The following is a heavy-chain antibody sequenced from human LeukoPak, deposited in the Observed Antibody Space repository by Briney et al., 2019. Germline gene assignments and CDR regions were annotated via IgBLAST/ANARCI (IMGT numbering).Heavy chain of an antibody. CDR3: ARGYYSDSSGAFDY. CDR2: INSDGSST. CDR1: GFTFSSYW. Sequence: GGSLRLSCAASGFTFSSYWMHWVRQAPGKGLVGVSRINSDGSSTSYADSVKGRFTISRDNAKNTLSLQMNSLRAEDTAVYYCARGYYSDSSGAFDYWGQGTLVTVSS. V-gene: IGHV3-74*01. D-gene: IGHD3-22*01. J-gene: IGHJ4*02.